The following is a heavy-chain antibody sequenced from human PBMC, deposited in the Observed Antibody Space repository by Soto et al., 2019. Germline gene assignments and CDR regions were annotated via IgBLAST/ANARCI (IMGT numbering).Heavy chain of an antibody. CDR2: IWYDGSNE. CDR1: GFTFSTYG. CDR3: ARDNFSYSGWFTLYFDY. J-gene: IGHJ4*02. D-gene: IGHD6-19*01. V-gene: IGHV3-33*01. Sequence: PGGSLRLSCAASGFTFSTYGMHWVRQAPGKGLEWVAVIWYDGSNEYYADSVKGRFTISRDNSKNTLYLQMNSLRAEDTAVYYCARDNFSYSGWFTLYFDYWGQGTLVTVSS.